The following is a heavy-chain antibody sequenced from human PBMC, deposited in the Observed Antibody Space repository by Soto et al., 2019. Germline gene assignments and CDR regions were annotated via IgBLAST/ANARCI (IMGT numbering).Heavy chain of an antibody. CDR1: GFTVSSNY. J-gene: IGHJ6*02. D-gene: IGHD6-13*01. CDR2: VYSGGST. CDR3: ARAAAAPYYGMDV. V-gene: IGHV3-53*01. Sequence: GGSLRLSCAASGFTVSSNYVSWVRRAPGKGLDWVSAVYSGGSTYYADSVKGRFTISRDNSKNTLYFQMNSLRAEDTAVYYCARAAAAPYYGMDVWGQGTTVTVSS.